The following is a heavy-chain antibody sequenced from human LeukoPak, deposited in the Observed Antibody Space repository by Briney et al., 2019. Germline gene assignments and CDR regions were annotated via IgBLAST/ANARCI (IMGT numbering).Heavy chain of an antibody. D-gene: IGHD4-17*01. V-gene: IGHV4-39*07. J-gene: IGHJ6*02. CDR2: IYYSGST. Sequence: PSETLSLTCTVSGDSSSSTNYYWGWIRQPPGKGLEWIGSIYYSGSTYYNPSLESRVTISVDTSKNQFSLKLSSVTAADTAVYYCARDGSGNYGDYDVYYYYGMDVWGQGTTVTVSS. CDR1: GDSSSSTNYY. CDR3: ARDGSGNYGDYDVYYYYGMDV.